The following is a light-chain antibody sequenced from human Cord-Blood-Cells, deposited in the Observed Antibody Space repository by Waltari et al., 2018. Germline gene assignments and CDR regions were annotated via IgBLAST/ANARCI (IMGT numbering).Light chain of an antibody. CDR3: QQYNNWPPSYS. V-gene: IGKV3-15*01. CDR2: GAS. J-gene: IGKJ2*03. Sequence: EIVMTQSPATLSVSPGERANLSCRARQSVSSNLAWYQQKPGQATRLLIYGASTRATGIPARFSGSGSETEFTLTISSLQSEDFAVYYCQQYNNWPPSYSFGQGTKLEI. CDR1: QSVSSN.